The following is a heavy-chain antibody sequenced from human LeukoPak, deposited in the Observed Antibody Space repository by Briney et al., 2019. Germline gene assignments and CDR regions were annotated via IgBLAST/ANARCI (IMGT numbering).Heavy chain of an antibody. CDR2: IIPIFGTA. D-gene: IGHD6-19*01. V-gene: IGHV1-69*13. J-gene: IGHJ4*02. CDR1: GGTFSSYA. Sequence: GASVKVSFKASGGTFSSYAISWVRQAPGQGLEWMGGIIPIFGTANYAQKFQGRVTITADESTSTAYMELSSLRSEDTAVYYCARGTRYSSGWYAGYWGQGTLVTVSS. CDR3: ARGTRYSSGWYAGY.